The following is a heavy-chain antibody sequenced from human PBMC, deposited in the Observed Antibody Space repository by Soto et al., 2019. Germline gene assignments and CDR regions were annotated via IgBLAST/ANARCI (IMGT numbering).Heavy chain of an antibody. CDR3: AAVEMVAATPYWFDP. CDR1: GYTLTELS. J-gene: IGHJ5*02. CDR2: FDPEDGET. V-gene: IGHV1-24*01. D-gene: IGHD2-15*01. Sequence: GASVKVSCKVSGYTLTELSMHWVQQAPGKGLEWMGGFDPEDGETIYAQKFQGRVTMTEDTSTDTAYMELSSLRSEDTAVYYCAAVEMVAATPYWFDPWGQGTLVTVSS.